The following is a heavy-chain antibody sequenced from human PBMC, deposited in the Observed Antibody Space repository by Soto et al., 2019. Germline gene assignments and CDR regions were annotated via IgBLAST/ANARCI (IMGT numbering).Heavy chain of an antibody. J-gene: IGHJ4*02. D-gene: IGHD6-13*01. V-gene: IGHV4-4*02. CDR3: ATVTHGQLETYYFDY. Sequence: PSETLSLTCAVSGGSISSSNWWSWVRQPPGKGLEWIGEIYHSGSTNYNPSLKSRVTISVDKSKNQFSLELSSLRSEDTAVYYCATVTHGQLETYYFDYWGQGTLVTVSS. CDR1: GGSISSSNW. CDR2: IYHSGST.